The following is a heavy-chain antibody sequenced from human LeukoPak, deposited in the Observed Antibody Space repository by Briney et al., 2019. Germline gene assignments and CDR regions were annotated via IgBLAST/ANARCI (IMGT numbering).Heavy chain of an antibody. Sequence: GASVKVSCKASGYTFTSYAMHWVRQAPGQRLEWMGWINAGNGNTKYSQKFQGRVTITRDTSASTAYMELSSLRSDDTAVYYCARERTGTTLIDYYYYGMDVWGQGTTVTVSS. D-gene: IGHD1-7*01. J-gene: IGHJ6*02. CDR1: GYTFTSYA. CDR3: ARERTGTTLIDYYYYGMDV. CDR2: INAGNGNT. V-gene: IGHV1-3*01.